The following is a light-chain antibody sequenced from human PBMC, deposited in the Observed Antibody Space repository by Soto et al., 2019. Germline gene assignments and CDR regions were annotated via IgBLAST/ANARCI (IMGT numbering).Light chain of an antibody. J-gene: IGKJ1*01. CDR2: DAS. Sequence: DIQMTQSPSSLSASVGDRVTITFPASQDISNYLNWYQQKPGKAPKLMIYDASNLETGVPSRFSGSGSGTDFTFTISSLQPEDIATYYCQQYDNPWTFGQGTKVEIK. CDR3: QQYDNPWT. CDR1: QDISNY. V-gene: IGKV1-33*01.